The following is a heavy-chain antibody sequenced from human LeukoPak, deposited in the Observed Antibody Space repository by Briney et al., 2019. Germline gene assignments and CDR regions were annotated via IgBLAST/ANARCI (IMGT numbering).Heavy chain of an antibody. J-gene: IGHJ4*02. D-gene: IGHD3-3*01. V-gene: IGHV4-59*08. Sequence: SETLSLTCTATSGFVSSYYWSWIRQPPGKGLELIGYSCYSGRTYYNPSLKGRVAISVDASKHQFSLRLTSVTAADTAMYYCARQITVFGVLTPREFDYWGQGSLVTVSS. CDR2: SCYSGRT. CDR1: SGFVSSYY. CDR3: ARQITVFGVLTPREFDY.